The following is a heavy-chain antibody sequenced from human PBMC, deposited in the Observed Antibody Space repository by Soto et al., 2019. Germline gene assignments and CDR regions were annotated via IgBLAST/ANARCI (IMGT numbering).Heavy chain of an antibody. D-gene: IGHD5-12*01. Sequence: GASVKVSCKASGGTFSSYTISWVRQAPGQGLEWMGRIIPILGIANYAQKFQGRVTITADKSTSTAYMELSSLRSEDTAVYYCARAGGYSGYDFPFDYWGQGTLVTVSS. CDR1: GGTFSSYT. V-gene: IGHV1-69*02. CDR3: ARAGGYSGYDFPFDY. CDR2: IIPILGIA. J-gene: IGHJ4*02.